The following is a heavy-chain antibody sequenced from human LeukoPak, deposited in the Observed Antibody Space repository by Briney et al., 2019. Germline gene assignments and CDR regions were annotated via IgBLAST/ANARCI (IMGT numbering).Heavy chain of an antibody. J-gene: IGHJ4*02. Sequence: ASVKVSCKASGYTFTSYGISWVRQAPGQGLEWMGWISAYNGNTDYAQKLQGRVTMTTDTSTSTAYMELRSLRPDDTAVYYCAVVVVAATGYYFDYWGQGTLVTVSS. V-gene: IGHV1-18*01. CDR2: ISAYNGNT. CDR3: AVVVVAATGYYFDY. D-gene: IGHD2-15*01. CDR1: GYTFTSYG.